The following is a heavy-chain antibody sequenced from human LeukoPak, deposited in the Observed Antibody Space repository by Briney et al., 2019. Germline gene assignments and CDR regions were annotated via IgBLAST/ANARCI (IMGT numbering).Heavy chain of an antibody. V-gene: IGHV3-21*01. J-gene: IGHJ4*02. D-gene: IGHD3-3*01. CDR3: ARDDTIFGAVITLLDY. CDR2: ISSSSSYI. CDR1: GFTFSSYS. Sequence: PGGSLRLSCAASGFTFSSYSMNWVRQAPGKGLEWVSSISSSSSYIYYADSVKGRFTISRDNAKSSLYLQMNSLRAEDTAVYYCARDDTIFGAVITLLDYWGQGTLVTVSS.